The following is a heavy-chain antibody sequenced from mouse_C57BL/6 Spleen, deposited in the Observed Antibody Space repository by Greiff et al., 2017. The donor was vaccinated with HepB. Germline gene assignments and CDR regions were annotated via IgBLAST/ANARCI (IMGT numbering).Heavy chain of an antibody. CDR2: ISSGGSYT. J-gene: IGHJ3*01. CDR1: GFTFSSYG. Sequence: EVQGVESGGDLVKPGGSLKLSCAASGFTFSSYGMSWVRQTPDKRLEWVATISSGGSYTYYPDSVKGRFTISRDNAKNTLYLQMSSLKSDDTAMYYCARQRGYDYDGFAYWGQGTLVTVSA. V-gene: IGHV5-6*01. CDR3: ARQRGYDYDGFAY. D-gene: IGHD2-4*01.